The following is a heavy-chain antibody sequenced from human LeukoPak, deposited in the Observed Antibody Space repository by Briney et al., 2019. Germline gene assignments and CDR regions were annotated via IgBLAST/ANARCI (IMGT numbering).Heavy chain of an antibody. V-gene: IGHV3-30*18. CDR3: AKDKAALRSRLDYFDY. D-gene: IGHD6-25*01. CDR2: ISYDGSNK. J-gene: IGHJ4*02. Sequence: PGGSLRLSCAASGFTFSSYGMHWVRQAPGKGLEWVAVISYDGSNKYYADSVKGRFTISRDNSKNTLYLQMNSLRAEDTAVYYCAKDKAALRSRLDYFDYWGQGTLVTVSS. CDR1: GFTFSSYG.